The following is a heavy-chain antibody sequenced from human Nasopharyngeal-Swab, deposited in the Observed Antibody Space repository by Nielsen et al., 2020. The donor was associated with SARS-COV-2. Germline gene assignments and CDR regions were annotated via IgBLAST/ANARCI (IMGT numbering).Heavy chain of an antibody. CDR3: ARDDYGDYVWSFDY. V-gene: IGHV3-30*04. Sequence: GGSLRLSCAASGFTFSSYAMHWVRQAPGKGLEWVAVISYDGSNKYYADSVKGRFTISRDNSKNTLYLQMNSLRAEDTAVYYCARDDYGDYVWSFDYWGQGTLVTVSS. CDR2: ISYDGSNK. D-gene: IGHD4-17*01. J-gene: IGHJ4*02. CDR1: GFTFSSYA.